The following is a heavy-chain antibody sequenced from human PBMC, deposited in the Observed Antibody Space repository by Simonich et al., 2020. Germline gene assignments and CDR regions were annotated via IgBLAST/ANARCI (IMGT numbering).Heavy chain of an antibody. CDR2: MNPNSGNT. CDR1: GYTFTSYD. J-gene: IGHJ5*02. Sequence: QVQLVQSGAEVKKPGASVKVSCKASGYTFTSYDINWVRQATGQGLGRKGWMNPNSGNTGYAQRFQGRVTITRNTTISTAYMELSSLRSEDTAVYYCARARYCSSTSCYNWFDPWGQGTLVTVSS. V-gene: IGHV1-8*03. D-gene: IGHD2-2*01. CDR3: ARARYCSSTSCYNWFDP.